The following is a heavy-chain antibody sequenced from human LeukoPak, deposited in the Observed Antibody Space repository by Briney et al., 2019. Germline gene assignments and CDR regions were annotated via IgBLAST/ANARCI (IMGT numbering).Heavy chain of an antibody. CDR3: ARVGLIAVAEVYYYYMDV. D-gene: IGHD6-19*01. CDR2: IYTSGST. J-gene: IGHJ6*03. V-gene: IGHV4-4*07. CDR1: RGSTCSYN. Sequence: TSETLSVTCTVPRGSTCSYNRRWIWPPAREGLEWIGRIYTSGSTNYNPSLKSRVTMSVDTSKNQFSLKLSSVTAADTAVYYCARVGLIAVAEVYYYYMDVWGKGTTVTISS.